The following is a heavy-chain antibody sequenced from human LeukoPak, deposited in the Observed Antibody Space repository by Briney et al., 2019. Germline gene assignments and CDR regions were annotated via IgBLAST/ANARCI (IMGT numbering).Heavy chain of an antibody. CDR2: IYYSGSA. V-gene: IGHV4-39*01. CDR1: GGSVSSSSNY. CDR3: ARSGGYDILTGYYYYFDN. Sequence: PSETLSLTCSVSGGSVSSSSNYWVWIRQPPGKGLEWIGSIYYSGSAYYNPSLRSRVTISVDTSKNLFSLRLSSVTAADTAVYYCARSGGYDILTGYYYYFDNWGQGTLVTVSS. J-gene: IGHJ4*02. D-gene: IGHD3-9*01.